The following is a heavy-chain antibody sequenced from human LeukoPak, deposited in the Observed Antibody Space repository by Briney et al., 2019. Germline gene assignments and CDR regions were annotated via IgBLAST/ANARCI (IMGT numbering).Heavy chain of an antibody. CDR3: ARVVVTFGY. J-gene: IGHJ4*02. CDR1: GYTFTNNA. V-gene: IGHV1-3*01. CDR2: INVGNGNT. D-gene: IGHD2-21*02. Sequence: ASVKVSCKASGYTFTNNAMHWVRQAPGQRLEWMGWINVGNGNTKYSQKFQGRVTFTRDTSASTAYMELSSLRSEDTAVYYCARVVVTFGYWGQGTLVTVSS.